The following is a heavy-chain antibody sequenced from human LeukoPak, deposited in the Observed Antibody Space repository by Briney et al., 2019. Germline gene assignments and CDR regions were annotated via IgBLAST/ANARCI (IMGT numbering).Heavy chain of an antibody. CDR1: GGSISSGGYY. Sequence: SQTLSLTCTVSGGSISSGGYYWSWIRQHPGKGLEWIGYIYYSGSTYYNPSLKSRVTISVDTSKNQFSLKLSSVTAADTAVYYCARGIEQWLVQGFDYWGQGTLVTVSS. D-gene: IGHD6-19*01. J-gene: IGHJ4*02. V-gene: IGHV4-31*03. CDR3: ARGIEQWLVQGFDY. CDR2: IYYSGST.